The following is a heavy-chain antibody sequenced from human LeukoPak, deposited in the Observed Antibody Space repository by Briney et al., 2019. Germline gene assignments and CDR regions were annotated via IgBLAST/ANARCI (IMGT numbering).Heavy chain of an antibody. CDR1: GFTFSTYW. V-gene: IGHV3-7*01. J-gene: IGHJ4*02. Sequence: TGGSLRLSCAASGFTFSTYWMSWVRQAPGKGLEWVANIEPDGREKYYAESLKGRFTISRDNAKNSLYLQMNSLRADDTAVYCCARLRPLDFWGQGTLVTVSS. CDR2: IEPDGREK. D-gene: IGHD4-17*01. CDR3: ARLRPLDF.